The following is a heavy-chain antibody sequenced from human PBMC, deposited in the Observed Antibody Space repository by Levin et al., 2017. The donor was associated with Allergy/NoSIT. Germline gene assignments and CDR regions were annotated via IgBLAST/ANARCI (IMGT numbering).Heavy chain of an antibody. J-gene: IGHJ4*02. CDR1: GFRFTVRNNY. V-gene: IGHV3-53*01. CDR3: ARAEDGYNYFLDS. Sequence: GESLKISCAASGFRFTVRNNYMTWVRQAPGKGLEWVSVIYRNGSTYYADSVKGRFTISRDTSKNTVYFQMNSLRAEDTAVYYCARAEDGYNYFLDSWGQGTLVTVSS. D-gene: IGHD5-24*01. CDR2: IYRNGST.